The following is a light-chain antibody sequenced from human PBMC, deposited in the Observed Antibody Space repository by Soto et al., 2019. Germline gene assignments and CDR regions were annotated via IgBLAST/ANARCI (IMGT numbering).Light chain of an antibody. CDR3: QQFMSYPLT. CDR2: NVS. Sequence: AIQLTQSPSSLSASVGDRVIITCRASQDVGNRLNWYHQTPGKPPKLLVSNVSNLEGGVPSRASGSGFGTDFTLTISSLQPEDFGTYHCQQFMSYPLTFGQGTRLEIK. CDR1: QDVGNR. J-gene: IGKJ5*01. V-gene: IGKV1-13*02.